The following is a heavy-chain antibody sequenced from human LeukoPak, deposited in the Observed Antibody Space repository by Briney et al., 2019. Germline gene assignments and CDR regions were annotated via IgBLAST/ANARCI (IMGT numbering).Heavy chain of an antibody. CDR1: GGSITSNHYY. CDR2: ISYGGST. J-gene: IGHJ5*02. Sequence: KASETLSLTCTVSGGSITSNHYYWGWIRQPPGKGLEWIGSISYGGSTHYNPSLKSRVTMSVDTSKNQFSLKLRSVTATDTAVYHCATSPGADYGGDHWFDPWGQGTLVTVSS. D-gene: IGHD4-23*01. V-gene: IGHV4-39*01. CDR3: ATSPGADYGGDHWFDP.